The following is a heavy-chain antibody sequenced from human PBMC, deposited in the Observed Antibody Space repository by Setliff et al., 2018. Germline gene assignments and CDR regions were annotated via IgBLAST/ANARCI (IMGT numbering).Heavy chain of an antibody. D-gene: IGHD3-22*01. J-gene: IGHJ4*02. V-gene: IGHV1-46*03. CDR2: INPSSGTT. CDR3: AREGPSMVTAPGRSGYVD. CDR1: GYTFIYYY. Sequence: ASVKVSCKASGYTFIYYYIHWVRQAPGQGLEWMGIINPSSGTTSYAQKFQGRVTMTRDTSTSTVYMELSSLRSEDAAVYYCAREGPSMVTAPGRSGYVDWGQGTLVTVSS.